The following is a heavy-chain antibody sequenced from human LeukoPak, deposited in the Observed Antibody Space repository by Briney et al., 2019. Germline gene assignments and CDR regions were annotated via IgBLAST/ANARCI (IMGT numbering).Heavy chain of an antibody. D-gene: IGHD1-26*01. CDR1: GFTFGDYD. Sequence: GGSLRLYCGASGFTFGDYDMHWVRQAPGKGLEWLSLIRADGATTRYTDCVKGRFTISRDNSKDSLYLQMNSLRTEDTALYYCARDNTVSYEYWGQGTLVTVSP. CDR3: ARDNTVSYEY. CDR2: IRADGATT. J-gene: IGHJ4*02. V-gene: IGHV3-43*02.